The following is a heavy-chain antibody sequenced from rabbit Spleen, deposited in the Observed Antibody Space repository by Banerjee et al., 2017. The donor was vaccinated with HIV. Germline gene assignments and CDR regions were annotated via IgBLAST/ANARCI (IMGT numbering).Heavy chain of an antibody. D-gene: IGHD1-1*01. CDR3: ARDLTGVIGWNFKL. CDR2: IDVGGSDST. J-gene: IGHJ4*01. Sequence: QSLEESGGDLVKPGASLTLTCTASGFSFSSSYYMCWVRQAPGKGLEWIACIDVGGSDSTYYASWAKGRFTISKTSSTTVTLQMTSLTAADTATYFCARDLTGVIGWNFKLWGPGTLVTVS. V-gene: IGHV1S40*01. CDR1: GFSFSSSYY.